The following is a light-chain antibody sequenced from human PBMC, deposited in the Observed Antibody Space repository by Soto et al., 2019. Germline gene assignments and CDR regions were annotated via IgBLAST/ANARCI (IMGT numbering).Light chain of an antibody. Sequence: EIVLTQSPATLSLSPGERATLSCRASQSVSSYLAWFQQKPGQAPRLLIYDASNRATGIPARFSGSGSGTDFTLTISSLQPEDFATYYCQQLNSYLALTFGGGTKVEIK. J-gene: IGKJ4*01. CDR3: QQLNSYLALT. CDR1: QSVSSY. CDR2: DAS. V-gene: IGKV3-11*01.